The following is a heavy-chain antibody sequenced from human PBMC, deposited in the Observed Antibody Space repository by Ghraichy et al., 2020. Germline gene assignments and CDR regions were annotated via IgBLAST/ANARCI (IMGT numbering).Heavy chain of an antibody. CDR1: GFTFSNYA. D-gene: IGHD6-13*01. CDR2: ISYGGGDY. J-gene: IGHJ4*02. V-gene: IGHV3-30-3*01. CDR3: ARESPPYSSTTKYQQSFDH. Sequence: GESLNISCGASGFTFSNYAMHWVRQAPGRGLEWVAVISYGGGDYYYADSVKGRFTISRDNSKNTLYLQMNSLRVEDTAIYYCARESPPYSSTTKYQQSFDHWGQGTLVTVSS.